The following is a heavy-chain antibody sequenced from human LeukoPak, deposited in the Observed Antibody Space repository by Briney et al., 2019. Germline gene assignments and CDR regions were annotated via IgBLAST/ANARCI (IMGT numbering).Heavy chain of an antibody. CDR1: GFTFSSYV. CDR3: AKRGPAGAGRSPDYFDY. V-gene: IGHV3-23*01. CDR2: ISGSGDST. Sequence: GGSLRLFCAASGFTFSSYVMSWVRQAPGKGLEWVSAISGSGDSTYYADSVKGRFTISRDNSKNTLYLQMNSLRAEDTAVYYCAKRGPAGAGRSPDYFDYWGQGTLVTVSS. J-gene: IGHJ4*02. D-gene: IGHD6-19*01.